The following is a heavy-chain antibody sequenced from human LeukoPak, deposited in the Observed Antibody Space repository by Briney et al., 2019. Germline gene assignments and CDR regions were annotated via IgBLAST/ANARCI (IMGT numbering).Heavy chain of an antibody. CDR2: IQQDGNVK. J-gene: IGHJ4*02. CDR3: ARDPDSSAFDL. CDR1: GFSFSAYW. V-gene: IGHV3-7*01. Sequence: GGPLRLSCAASGFSFSAYWMSWVRQTPEKGLEFVANIQQDGNVKNYMDSLKGQSTISRDNARESLYLEINSLRADDTAVYYCARDPDSSAFDLWGQGALVTVSS.